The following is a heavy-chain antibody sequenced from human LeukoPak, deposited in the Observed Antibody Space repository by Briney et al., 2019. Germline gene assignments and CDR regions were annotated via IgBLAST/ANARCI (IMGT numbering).Heavy chain of an antibody. J-gene: IGHJ5*02. D-gene: IGHD6-13*01. CDR3: ARESIAAAAPGIGWFDP. CDR2: IYSGGST. V-gene: IGHV3-66*01. CDR1: GFTFSDYY. Sequence: QPGGSLRLSCAASGFTFSDYYMSWVRQAPGKGLEWVSVIYSGGSTYYADSVKGRFTISRDNSKNTLYLQMNSLRAEDTAVYYCARESIAAAAPGIGWFDPWGQGTLVTVSS.